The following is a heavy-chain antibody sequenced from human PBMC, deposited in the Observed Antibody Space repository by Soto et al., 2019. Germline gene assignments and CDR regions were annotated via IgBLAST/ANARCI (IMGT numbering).Heavy chain of an antibody. Sequence: ASVKVSCKVSGYTLTELSMHWVRQAPGKGLEWMGGFDPEDGETIYAQKFQGRVTMTEDTSTDTAYMELSSLRSEDTAVYYCATDHPKRWLARRPRFDYWGQGTLVTVSS. CDR1: GYTLTELS. CDR2: FDPEDGET. D-gene: IGHD5-12*01. V-gene: IGHV1-24*01. CDR3: ATDHPKRWLARRPRFDY. J-gene: IGHJ4*02.